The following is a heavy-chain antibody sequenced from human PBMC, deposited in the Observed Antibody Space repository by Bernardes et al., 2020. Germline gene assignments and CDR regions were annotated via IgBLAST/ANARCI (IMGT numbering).Heavy chain of an antibody. Sequence: TVKDSCEASGASFSSYTISWVRQAPGQGLEWMGGIMPVSGTAKYAQQFQGRVTITADESTSTGYMELSSLRSEDTAVYYCTLRYQMLFDPWGQGTLVTGSS. J-gene: IGHJ5*02. D-gene: IGHD2-2*01. CDR1: GASFSSYT. V-gene: IGHV1-69*01. CDR3: TLRYQMLFDP. CDR2: IMPVSGTA.